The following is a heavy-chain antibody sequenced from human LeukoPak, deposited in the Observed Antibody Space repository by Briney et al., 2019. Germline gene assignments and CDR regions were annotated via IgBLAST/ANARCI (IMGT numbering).Heavy chain of an antibody. V-gene: IGHV3-23*01. Sequence: GESLRLSCSASGFTFCCYAMRWVRQAPGKVLEWVAAISGSGGSTYYADSVKGRFTISRDNSKNTLYLQRNSLRAEDTAVYYCATASPGGRSLPYYYDYWGQGTLVTVSS. D-gene: IGHD1-14*01. CDR2: ISGSGGST. J-gene: IGHJ4*02. CDR3: ATASPGGRSLPYYYDY. CDR1: GFTFCCYA.